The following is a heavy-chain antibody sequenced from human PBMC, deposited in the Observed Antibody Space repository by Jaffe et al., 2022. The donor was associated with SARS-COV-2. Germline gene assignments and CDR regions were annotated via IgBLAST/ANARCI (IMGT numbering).Heavy chain of an antibody. J-gene: IGHJ2*01. Sequence: EVQLVESGGGLVQPGGSLRLSCAASGFTFSSYWMHWVRQAPGKGLVWVSRINSDGSSTSYADSVKGRFTISRDNAKNTLYLQMNSLRAEDTAVYYCARDLTPVWFGSDWYFDLWGRGTLVTVSS. CDR3: ARDLTPVWFGSDWYFDL. D-gene: IGHD3-10*01. CDR1: GFTFSSYW. V-gene: IGHV3-74*01. CDR2: INSDGSST.